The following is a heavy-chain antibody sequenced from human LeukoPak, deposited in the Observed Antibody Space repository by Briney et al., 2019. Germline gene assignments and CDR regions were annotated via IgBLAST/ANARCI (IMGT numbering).Heavy chain of an antibody. Sequence: PGGSLRLSCAASGFSFSTYSMNWVRQAPGKGLEWVSSISSSSSYIYYADSVKGRFTISRDNAKNSLYLQMNSLRAEDTAVYYCARDNYYDSSGLGYWGQGTLVTVSS. J-gene: IGHJ4*02. CDR2: ISSSSSYI. CDR1: GFSFSTYS. V-gene: IGHV3-21*01. D-gene: IGHD3-22*01. CDR3: ARDNYYDSSGLGY.